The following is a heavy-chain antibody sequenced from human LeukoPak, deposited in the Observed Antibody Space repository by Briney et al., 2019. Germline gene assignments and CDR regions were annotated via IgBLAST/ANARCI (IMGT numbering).Heavy chain of an antibody. V-gene: IGHV4-34*01. CDR1: GGSFSGYY. CDR2: INHSGST. CDR3: ARHTYYYDSSGYYYYYYGMGV. Sequence: PSETLSLTCAVYGGSFSGYYWSWIRQPPGKGLEWIGEINHSGSTNYNPSLKSRVTISVDTSKNQFSLKLSSVTAADTAVYYCARHTYYYDSSGYYYYYYGMGVWGQGTTVTVSS. D-gene: IGHD3-22*01. J-gene: IGHJ6*02.